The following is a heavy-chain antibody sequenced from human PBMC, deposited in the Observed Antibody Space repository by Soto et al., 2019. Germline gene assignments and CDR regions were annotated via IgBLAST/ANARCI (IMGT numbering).Heavy chain of an antibody. V-gene: IGHV4-59*08. CDR3: ARHARSTGTTWGHLFDP. CDR1: GGSINSYY. D-gene: IGHD1-7*01. Sequence: QVQLQESGPGLVKPSETLSLTCTVSGGSINSYYWSWIRQPPGKGLEWSRYIYYTGGTNYNPSPTGRLSISGDLSNNRFSRQLTAVTAADTALYFCARHARSTGTTWGHLFDPCGHGTQVTVSS. J-gene: IGHJ5*02. CDR2: IYYTGGT.